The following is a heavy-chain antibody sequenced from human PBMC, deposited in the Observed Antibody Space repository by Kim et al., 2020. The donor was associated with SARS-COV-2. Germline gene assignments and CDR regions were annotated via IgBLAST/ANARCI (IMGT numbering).Heavy chain of an antibody. Sequence: SETLSLTCTVSGGSISSSSYYWGWIRQPPGKGLEWIGSIYYSGSTYYNPSLKSRVTISVDTSKNQFSLKLSSVTTADTAVYYCATVTDYYFDYWGQGTLV. CDR3: ATVTDYYFDY. CDR1: GGSISSSSYY. D-gene: IGHD4-17*01. CDR2: IYYSGST. V-gene: IGHV4-39*01. J-gene: IGHJ4*02.